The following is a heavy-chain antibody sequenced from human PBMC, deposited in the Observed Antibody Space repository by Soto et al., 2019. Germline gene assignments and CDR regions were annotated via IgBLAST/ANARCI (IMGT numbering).Heavy chain of an antibody. CDR2: ISSRAYGGTT. Sequence: GGSLRLSCTASGFTMGDYAMSWFRQAAGKGLEWVGFISSRAYGGTTEYPASVKGRSTISRDDSKSIAYLQMNSLKTDDTAVDYSTRYAYYDFWSGYLGYYYCGMDVWGQGTTVTVSS. CDR3: TRYAYYDFWSGYLGYYYCGMDV. J-gene: IGHJ6*02. CDR1: GFTMGDYA. V-gene: IGHV3-49*03. D-gene: IGHD3-3*01.